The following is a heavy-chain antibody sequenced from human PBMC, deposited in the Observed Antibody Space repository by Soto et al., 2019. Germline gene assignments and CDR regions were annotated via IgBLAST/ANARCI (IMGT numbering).Heavy chain of an antibody. D-gene: IGHD3-10*01. CDR3: ARDVGDESITYNDAFDV. J-gene: IGHJ3*01. V-gene: IGHV1-18*01. Sequence: GASVKVSCKASGYSFSTYGINWLRQAPGQGLEWIGWVSAYRDYTDYAEKFQDRVTMTTDTSTNTAYMELRSLTYNDTAVYYCARDVGDESITYNDAFDVWGQGTMVTVSS. CDR1: GYSFSTYG. CDR2: VSAYRDYT.